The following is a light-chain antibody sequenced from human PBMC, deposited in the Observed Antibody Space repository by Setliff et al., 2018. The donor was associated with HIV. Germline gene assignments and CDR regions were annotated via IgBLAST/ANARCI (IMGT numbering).Light chain of an antibody. CDR3: AAWDGSLNGYV. Sequence: QSALTQPPSASGTPGQRVTISCSGSSSNIGSNTVNWYQQLPGTAPKLLIYSNNQRPSGVPDRFSGSKSGTSASLAISGLQSEDEADYYCAAWDGSLNGYVFGTGTKATVL. J-gene: IGLJ1*01. CDR1: SSNIGSNT. CDR2: SNN. V-gene: IGLV1-44*01.